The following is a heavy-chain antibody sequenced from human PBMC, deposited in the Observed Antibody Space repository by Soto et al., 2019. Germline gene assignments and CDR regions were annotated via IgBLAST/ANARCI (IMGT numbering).Heavy chain of an antibody. CDR3: ASKVYRTIFGVVTSTFDY. CDR1: GYTFTSYA. D-gene: IGHD3-3*01. CDR2: INAGNGNT. V-gene: IGHV1-3*01. Sequence: GASVKVSCKASGYTFTSYAMHWVRQAPGQRLEWMGWINAGNGNTKYSQKFQGRVTITRDTSASTAYMELSSLRSEDTAVYYCASKVYRTIFGVVTSTFDYWGQGTLVTVSS. J-gene: IGHJ4*02.